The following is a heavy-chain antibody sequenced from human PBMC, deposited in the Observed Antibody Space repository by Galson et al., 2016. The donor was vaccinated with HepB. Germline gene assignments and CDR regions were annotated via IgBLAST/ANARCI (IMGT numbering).Heavy chain of an antibody. CDR3: AHRRSTRRGGRDVFDV. CDR2: IYWDDDK. CDR1: GFSFRFSGMG. V-gene: IGHV2-5*02. J-gene: IGHJ3*01. D-gene: IGHD2-2*01. Sequence: PALVKPTQTLTLTCTFSGFSFRFSGMGVGWIRQPPGKALEWLALIYWDDDKYYSPSLKTKLSITKDTSKNQVVLTMTNVDPVDTGTYYCAHRRSTRRGGRDVFDVGGEGTMVTVSS.